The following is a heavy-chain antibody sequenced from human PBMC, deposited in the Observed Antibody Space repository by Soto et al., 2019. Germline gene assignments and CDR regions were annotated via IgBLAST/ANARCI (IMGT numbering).Heavy chain of an antibody. J-gene: IGHJ4*02. CDR2: IYYSGST. D-gene: IGHD1-26*01. V-gene: IGHV4-61*01. CDR3: ARAGLGDGSDY. CDR1: GGSVSSGSYY. Sequence: QVQLQESGPGLVKPSETLSLTCTVSGGSVSSGSYYGSWIRQPPGKGLEWIGYIYYSGSTKYNPSLKSRVTISVDTFKNQFSLKLSSVTAADTAVYYCARAGLGDGSDYWGQGTLVTVSS.